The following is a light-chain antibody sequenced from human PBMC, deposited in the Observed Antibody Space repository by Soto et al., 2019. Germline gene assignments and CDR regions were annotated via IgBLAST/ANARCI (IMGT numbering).Light chain of an antibody. CDR1: QSVSSNY. Sequence: EIVLTQSPGTLSLSPRERATLSCSASQSVSSNYLAWSQKKPGQAPTVLIYRASIRATGIPDRFNGSGSGTDFTLTISRLEPEDFAVYYCQQYGSSPLTFGGGNKVEIK. CDR3: QQYGSSPLT. CDR2: RAS. V-gene: IGKV3-20*01. J-gene: IGKJ4*01.